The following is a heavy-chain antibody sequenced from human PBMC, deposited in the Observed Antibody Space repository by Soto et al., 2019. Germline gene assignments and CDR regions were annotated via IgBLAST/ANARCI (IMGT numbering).Heavy chain of an antibody. CDR1: GYTFTSYG. V-gene: IGHV1-18*01. Sequence: ASVKVSCKASGYTFTSYGISWVRQAPGQGLEWMGLISAYNGNTNYAQKLQGRVTMTTDTSTSTAYMELRSLRSDDTAVYYCARVQSHPYTVTTYGWFDPWGQGTLVTVSS. D-gene: IGHD4-17*01. J-gene: IGHJ5*02. CDR3: ARVQSHPYTVTTYGWFDP. CDR2: ISAYNGNT.